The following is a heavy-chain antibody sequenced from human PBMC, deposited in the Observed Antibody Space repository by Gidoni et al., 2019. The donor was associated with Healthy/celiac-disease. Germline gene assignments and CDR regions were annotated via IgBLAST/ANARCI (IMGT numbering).Heavy chain of an antibody. CDR1: GYTFTSYY. D-gene: IGHD3-10*01. Sequence: QVQLVQSGAEVKKPGASVKVSCKASGYTFTSYYMHWVRQAPGHGLEWMGIINPSCGSTSYAQKFQGRVTMTRDTSTSTVYMELSSLRSEDTAVYYCARALITMVRGVIRVPPEIDYWGQGTLVTVSS. CDR2: INPSCGST. J-gene: IGHJ4*02. CDR3: ARALITMVRGVIRVPPEIDY. V-gene: IGHV1-46*01.